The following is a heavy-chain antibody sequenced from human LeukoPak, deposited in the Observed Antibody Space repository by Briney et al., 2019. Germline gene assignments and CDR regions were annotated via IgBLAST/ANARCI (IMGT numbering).Heavy chain of an antibody. D-gene: IGHD3-22*01. V-gene: IGHV3-7*01. Sequence: GGSLRLSCAASGFTFSSYWMSWVRQAPGKGLEWVANIKQDGSEKYYVDSVKGRFTISRDNAKNSLYLQMNSLRAEDTAVHYCARDADYYDSSGLDYWGQGTLVTVSS. CDR3: ARDADYYDSSGLDY. CDR2: IKQDGSEK. J-gene: IGHJ4*02. CDR1: GFTFSSYW.